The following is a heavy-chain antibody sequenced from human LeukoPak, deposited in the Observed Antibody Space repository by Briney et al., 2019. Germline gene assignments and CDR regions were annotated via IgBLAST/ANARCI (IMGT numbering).Heavy chain of an antibody. Sequence: SETLSLTCTVSGGSISSYYWSWIRQPPGKGMEWNGYIYYSGSTNYNPSLKSRVTISVDTSKNQFSLKLSSVTAADTAVYYCASHSPRYCSSTSCYFEGFDYWGQGTLVTVSS. V-gene: IGHV4-59*08. D-gene: IGHD2-2*01. J-gene: IGHJ4*02. CDR2: IYYSGST. CDR3: ASHSPRYCSSTSCYFEGFDY. CDR1: GGSISSYY.